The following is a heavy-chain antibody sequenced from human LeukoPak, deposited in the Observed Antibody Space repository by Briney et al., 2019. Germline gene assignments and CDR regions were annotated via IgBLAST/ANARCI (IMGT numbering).Heavy chain of an antibody. CDR1: GDSINTHY. V-gene: IGHV4-59*11. D-gene: IGHD3-22*01. J-gene: IGHJ5*02. CDR2: IYYSGST. CDR3: ARDQRYYETNGSPLGWFDP. Sequence: SETLSLTCTVSGDSINTHYWSWIRQPPGKGLEWIGYIYYSGSTNYNPSLKSRVSISVDTSKNQFSLQLTSVTAADTAVYYCARDQRYYETNGSPLGWFDPWGQGTLVTVSS.